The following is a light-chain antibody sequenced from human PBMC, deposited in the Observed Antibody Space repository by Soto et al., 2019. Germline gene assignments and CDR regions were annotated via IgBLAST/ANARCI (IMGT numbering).Light chain of an antibody. Sequence: QSVLTQPPSVSGAPGQRVTISCTGSSSNIGAGYDVHWYQQLPGTAPKLLIYGNSNRPSGVPDRFSGSKSGTSASLAITGLQAEDEADYCCPSYDSSLSAVFGGGTKLTVL. CDR2: GNS. V-gene: IGLV1-40*01. CDR3: PSYDSSLSAV. J-gene: IGLJ2*01. CDR1: SSNIGAGYD.